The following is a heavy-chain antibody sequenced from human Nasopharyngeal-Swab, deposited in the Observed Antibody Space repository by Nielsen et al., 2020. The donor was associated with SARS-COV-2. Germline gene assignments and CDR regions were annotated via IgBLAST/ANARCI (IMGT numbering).Heavy chain of an antibody. J-gene: IGHJ4*02. CDR1: GFTFSSYE. V-gene: IGHV3-23*01. Sequence: GGSLRLSCAASGFTFSSYEMNWVRQAPGKGLEWVSYISSSGSTYYADSVKGRFTISRDNSKNTLYLQMNSLRAEDTAVYYCAKWTFRAAAGTWDYWGQGTLVTVSS. CDR2: ISSSGST. D-gene: IGHD6-13*01. CDR3: AKWTFRAAAGTWDY.